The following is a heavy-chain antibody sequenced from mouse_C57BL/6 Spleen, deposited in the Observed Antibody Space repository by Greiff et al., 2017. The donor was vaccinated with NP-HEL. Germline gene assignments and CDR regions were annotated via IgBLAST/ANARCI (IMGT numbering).Heavy chain of an antibody. V-gene: IGHV1-64*01. CDR2: IHPNSGST. D-gene: IGHD2-5*01. CDR3: ARGGYSNYDAMDY. Sequence: QVQLQQPGAELVKPGASVKLSCKASGYTFTSYWMHWVKQRPGQGLEWIGMIHPNSGSTNYNEKFKSKATLTVDKSSSTAYMQLSSLTSEDAAVYYCARGGYSNYDAMDYWGQGTSVTVSS. J-gene: IGHJ4*01. CDR1: GYTFTSYW.